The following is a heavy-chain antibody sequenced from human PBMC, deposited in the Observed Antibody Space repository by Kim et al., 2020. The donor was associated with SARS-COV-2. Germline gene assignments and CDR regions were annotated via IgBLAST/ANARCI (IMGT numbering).Heavy chain of an antibody. CDR1: GGSFSGYY. Sequence: SETLSLTCAVYGGSFSGYYWSWIRQPPGKGLEWIGEINHSGSTNYNPSLKSRITISVDTSKNQFSLKLSSVTAADTAVYYCARALVAYGMDVWGQGTTVTVSS. J-gene: IGHJ6*02. V-gene: IGHV4-34*01. CDR3: ARALVAYGMDV. D-gene: IGHD3-9*01. CDR2: INHSGST.